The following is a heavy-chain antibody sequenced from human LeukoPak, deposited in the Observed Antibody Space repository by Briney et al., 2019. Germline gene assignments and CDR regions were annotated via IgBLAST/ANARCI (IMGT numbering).Heavy chain of an antibody. V-gene: IGHV1-18*01. CDR1: GYTFTSYG. D-gene: IGHD2-2*01. Sequence: ASVKVSCKASGYTFTSYGISWVRQAPGQGLEWMGWISAYNGNTNYAQKLQGRVTMTTDTSTSTAYMELRSLRSDDTAVYYCARVSVTCSSTSCYLIDYWGQGTLVTVSS. CDR3: ARVSVTCSSTSCYLIDY. J-gene: IGHJ4*02. CDR2: ISAYNGNT.